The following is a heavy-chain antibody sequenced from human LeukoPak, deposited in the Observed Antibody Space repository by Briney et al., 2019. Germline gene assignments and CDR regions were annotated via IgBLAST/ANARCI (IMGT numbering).Heavy chain of an antibody. CDR1: GFTFSSYG. CDR2: ISYDASNK. V-gene: IGHV3-30*03. D-gene: IGHD2-15*01. J-gene: IGHJ6*02. CDR3: ARDRYCSGGACYSPKYYGMDV. Sequence: GGSLRLSCAASGFTFSSYGMHWVRQAPGKGLEWVAVISYDASNKYYADSVKGRFTISRDNSKNTLYLQMSSLRTEDTAVYYCARDRYCSGGACYSPKYYGMDVWGQGTTVTVSS.